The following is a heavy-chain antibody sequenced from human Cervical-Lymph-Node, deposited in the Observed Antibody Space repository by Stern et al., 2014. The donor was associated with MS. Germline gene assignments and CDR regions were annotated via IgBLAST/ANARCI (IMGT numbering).Heavy chain of an antibody. D-gene: IGHD2-2*02. CDR3: ARGPYCSSTSCYSNGYYFYGLDV. J-gene: IGHJ6*02. V-gene: IGHV1-18*01. CDR2: ISGYNGDT. CDR1: GYTFSSFG. Sequence: VQLVQSGAEVRKPGASVKVSCRASGYTFSSFGISWVRRAPGQGLEWMGWISGYNGDTKYHQKFQGRVILTTDTSTSTAYMDLTSLRSDDTAMYYCARGPYCSSTSCYSNGYYFYGLDVWGQGTTVTVSS.